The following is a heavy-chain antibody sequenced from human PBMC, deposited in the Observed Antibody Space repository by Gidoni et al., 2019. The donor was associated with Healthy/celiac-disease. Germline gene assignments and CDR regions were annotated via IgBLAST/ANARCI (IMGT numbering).Heavy chain of an antibody. J-gene: IGHJ5*02. CDR3: ARGGSSGWFDP. CDR1: GGSISSGSYY. D-gene: IGHD6-25*01. CDR2: IYTSGST. Sequence: QVQLQESGPGLVKPSQTLSLTCTVSGGSISSGSYYWSWIRQPAGKGLEWIGRIYTSGSTNYNPSLKSRVTMSVDTSKNQFSLKLSSVTAADTAVYYCARGGSSGWFDPWGQGTLVTVSS. V-gene: IGHV4-61*02.